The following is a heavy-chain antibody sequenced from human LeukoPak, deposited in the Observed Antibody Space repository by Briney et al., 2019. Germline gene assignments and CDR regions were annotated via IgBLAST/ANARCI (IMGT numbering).Heavy chain of an antibody. D-gene: IGHD3-22*01. CDR2: INHSGST. V-gene: IGHV4-34*01. CDR1: GVSISSYY. Sequence: SETLSLTCTVSGVSISSYYWSWIRQPPGKGPEWIGEINHSGSTNYNPSLKSRVTISVDTSKNQFSLKLSSVTAADTAVYYCARGETDSSGYPLDYWGQGTLVTVSS. J-gene: IGHJ4*02. CDR3: ARGETDSSGYPLDY.